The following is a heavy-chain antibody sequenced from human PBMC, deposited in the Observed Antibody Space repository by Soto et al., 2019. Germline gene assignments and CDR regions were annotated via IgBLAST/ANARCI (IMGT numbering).Heavy chain of an antibody. CDR1: GGSFSGYY. D-gene: IGHD3-10*01. CDR2: INHSGST. CDR3: ARSRVTMVRDDAFDI. Sequence: PSETLSLTCVVYGGSFSGYYWSWIRQPPGKGLQWIGEINHSGSTNYNPSLKSRVTILVDTSKNHFSLKLSSVTAADTAVYYCARSRVTMVRDDAFDIWRQGTMVTVSS. J-gene: IGHJ3*02. V-gene: IGHV4-34*01.